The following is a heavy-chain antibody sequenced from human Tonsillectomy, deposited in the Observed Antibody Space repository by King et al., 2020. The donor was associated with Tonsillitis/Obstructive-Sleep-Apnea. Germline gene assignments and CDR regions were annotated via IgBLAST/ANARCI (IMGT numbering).Heavy chain of an antibody. J-gene: IGHJ4*02. D-gene: IGHD4-17*01. CDR2: INPSGGST. CDR1: GYTFTSYF. CDR3: ARGPAVTTTYFDY. V-gene: IGHV1-46*01. Sequence: QLVKSGAEVKKPGASVKVSCKASGYTFTSYFIHWVRQAPGQGLEWMGIINPSGGSTSYAQKFQARVTLTRDTSTSTVYMELSSLRSEDTAVYYCARGPAVTTTYFDYWGQGTLVTVSS.